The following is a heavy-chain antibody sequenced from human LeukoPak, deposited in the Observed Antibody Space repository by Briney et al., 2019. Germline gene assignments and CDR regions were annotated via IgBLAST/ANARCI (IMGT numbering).Heavy chain of an antibody. CDR2: ISGSGGST. V-gene: IGHV3-23*01. D-gene: IGHD3-10*01. J-gene: IGHJ6*03. Sequence: PGGSLRLSCAASGFTFSSYAMSWVRQAPGKGLEWVSAISGSGGSTYYADSVKGRFTISRDNSKNTLYLQMNSLRAEDTAVYYCAKGRSGVHPTYYYYYMDVWGKGTTVTVSS. CDR1: GFTFSSYA. CDR3: AKGRSGVHPTYYYYYMDV.